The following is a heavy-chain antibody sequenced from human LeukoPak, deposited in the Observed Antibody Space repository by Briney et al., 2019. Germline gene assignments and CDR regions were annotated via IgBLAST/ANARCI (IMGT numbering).Heavy chain of an antibody. CDR1: GGSISSGYY. D-gene: IGHD3-9*01. Sequence: SETLFLTCTVSGGSISSGYYWGWIRQPPGKGLEWIGYIYYSGSTNYNPSLKSRVTISVDTSKNQVSLKLSSVSAADTAVYYCARHWGRYFDWGQGTLVTASS. V-gene: IGHV4-59*08. CDR3: ARHWGRYFD. J-gene: IGHJ4*02. CDR2: IYYSGST.